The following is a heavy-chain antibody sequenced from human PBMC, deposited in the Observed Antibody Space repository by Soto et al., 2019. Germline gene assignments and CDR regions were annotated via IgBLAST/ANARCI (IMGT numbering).Heavy chain of an antibody. CDR2: INPKSGDK. V-gene: IGHV1-2*02. Sequence: VASVKVSCKTSGYTFTGHIIHWLRQAPGQGLEWLGWINPKSGDKLYAQKFQGRVTMTRDTSISTVYMDLTRLTSDDKAVYYCARDLLPAEKNWNDAYNYLDHGGQGTLVTV. J-gene: IGHJ5*02. D-gene: IGHD1-1*01. CDR3: ARDLLPAEKNWNDAYNYLDH. CDR1: GYTFTGHI.